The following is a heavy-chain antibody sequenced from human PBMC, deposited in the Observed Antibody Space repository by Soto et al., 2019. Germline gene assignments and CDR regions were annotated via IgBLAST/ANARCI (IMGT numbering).Heavy chain of an antibody. Sequence: GGSLRLSCAASGFTFSSYAMSWVRRAPGKGLEWVSAISGSGGSTYYADSVKGRFTISRDNSKNTLYLQMNSLRAEDTAVYYCAKDPYDYGDYVQIDYWGQGTLVTVSS. V-gene: IGHV3-23*01. J-gene: IGHJ4*02. CDR3: AKDPYDYGDYVQIDY. CDR1: GFTFSSYA. CDR2: ISGSGGST. D-gene: IGHD4-17*01.